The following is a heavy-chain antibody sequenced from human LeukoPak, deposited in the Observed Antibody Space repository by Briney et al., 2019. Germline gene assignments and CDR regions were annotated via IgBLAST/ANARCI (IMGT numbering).Heavy chain of an antibody. J-gene: IGHJ4*02. D-gene: IGHD2-2*01. CDR3: ASLNALSL. CDR2: ISSSGSTK. Sequence: GGSLRLSCAASGFTFSNYEMDWARQAPGKGLEWVSYISSSGSTKYYADSVQGRFTISRDNAKNSLYLQMNSLRAEDTAVYYCASLNALSLWGQGTLVTVSS. CDR1: GFTFSNYE. V-gene: IGHV3-48*03.